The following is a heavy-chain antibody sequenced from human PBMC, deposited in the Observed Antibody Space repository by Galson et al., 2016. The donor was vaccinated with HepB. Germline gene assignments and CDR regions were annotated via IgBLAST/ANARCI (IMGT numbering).Heavy chain of an antibody. V-gene: IGHV4-39*01. CDR2: MYYSGST. Sequence: LSLTCSVSGASISSSTYYWAWLRQPPGKGLEWIGNMYYSGSTSYNPSLKSRVTISVDTSKNQLSPKLNSMTAADTAVYYCASELWFGESSNYYYYATDVWGPGTTVIVSS. J-gene: IGHJ6*02. CDR3: ASELWFGESSNYYYYATDV. D-gene: IGHD3-10*01. CDR1: GASISSSTYY.